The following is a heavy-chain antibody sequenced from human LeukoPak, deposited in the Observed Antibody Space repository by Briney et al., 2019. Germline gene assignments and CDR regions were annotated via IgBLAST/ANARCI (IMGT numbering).Heavy chain of an antibody. CDR1: GGSISSYY. CDR3: ARAGSWKLNFDY. Sequence: SETLSLTCTVSGGSISSYYWSWIRQPPGKGLEWIGYIYYSGNTNYNPSLKTRVTISVDTSKNQFSLKLSSVTAADTAVYYCARAGSWKLNFDYWGQGTLVTVSS. J-gene: IGHJ4*02. V-gene: IGHV4-59*01. D-gene: IGHD6-13*01. CDR2: IYYSGNT.